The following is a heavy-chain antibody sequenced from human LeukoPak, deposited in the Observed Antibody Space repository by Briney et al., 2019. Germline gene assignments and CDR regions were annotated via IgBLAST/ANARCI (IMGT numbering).Heavy chain of an antibody. CDR3: ARGSSWYNDAFDI. J-gene: IGHJ3*02. CDR1: GGSFSGYY. D-gene: IGHD6-13*01. CDR2: INHSGST. V-gene: IGHV4-34*01. Sequence: SETLSLTCAVYGGSFSGYYWSWIRQPPGKGLEWIGEINHSGSTNYNPSLKSRVTISVDTSKNQFSLKLSSVTAADTAVYYCARGSSWYNDAFDIWGQGTMVTVSS.